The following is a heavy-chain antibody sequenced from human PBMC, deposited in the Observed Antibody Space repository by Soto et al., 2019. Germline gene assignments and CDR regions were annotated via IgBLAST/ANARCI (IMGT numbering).Heavy chain of an antibody. D-gene: IGHD3-22*01. V-gene: IGHV1-69*01. CDR2: VIPMFGTP. J-gene: IGHJ3*01. CDR3: ARISAKTYSISGLHDAFDV. CDR1: GGTFSTYA. Sequence: QVQLVQSGAEVKRPGSAMKVSCRASGGTFSTYAINWVRQVPGQGLEWMGGVIPMFGTPNYAQKFQGRVSITADEATSTAYMEVRSLTSEDTAIYFCARISAKTYSISGLHDAFDVWGQGTMVTVSS.